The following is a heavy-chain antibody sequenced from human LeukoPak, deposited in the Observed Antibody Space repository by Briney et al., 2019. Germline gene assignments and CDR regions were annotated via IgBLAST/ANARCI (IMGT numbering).Heavy chain of an antibody. CDR2: IYYSGST. J-gene: IGHJ6*02. D-gene: IGHD2-15*01. CDR1: GGSISSYY. CDR3: ARGRSGGSYYYYYGMDV. Sequence: SETLSLTCTVSGGSISSYYWSWIRQPPGKGLEWIGYIYYSGSTNYNPSLKSRVTISVDTSKNQFSLKLSSVTAAGTAVYYCARGRSGGSYYYYYGMDVWGQGTTVTVSS. V-gene: IGHV4-59*01.